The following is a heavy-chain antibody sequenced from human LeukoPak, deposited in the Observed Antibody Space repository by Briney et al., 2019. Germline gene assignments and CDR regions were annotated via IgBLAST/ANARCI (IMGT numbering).Heavy chain of an antibody. V-gene: IGHV3-53*01. CDR2: IYSGGST. CDR1: GFIVSSNY. D-gene: IGHD3-22*01. J-gene: IGHJ4*02. CDR3: ARIGNYYDSSYYFDY. Sequence: GGSLRLSCAASGFIVSSNYMSWVRQAPGKGLEWVAVIYSGGSTCHADSVKGRFTISRDNSENTLYLQMNSLRAEDTAVYYCARIGNYYDSSYYFDYWGQGTLVTVSS.